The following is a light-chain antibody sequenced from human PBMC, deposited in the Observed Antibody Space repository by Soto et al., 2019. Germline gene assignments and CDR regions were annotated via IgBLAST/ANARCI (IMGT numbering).Light chain of an antibody. CDR1: SSDVGGYNY. V-gene: IGLV2-11*01. CDR2: DVS. Sequence: QSALTQPRSVSGSPGQSVTISCSGTSSDVGGYNYVSWYQQHPGKAPKLMIYDVSKRPSGVPDRVSGAKSGNTASLTISGLQAEDEDDYYCCSYAGSYTVVFGGGTKLTVL. CDR3: CSYAGSYTVV. J-gene: IGLJ2*01.